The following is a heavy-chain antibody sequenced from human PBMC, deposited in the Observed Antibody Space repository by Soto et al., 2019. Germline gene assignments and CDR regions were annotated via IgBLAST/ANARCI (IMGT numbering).Heavy chain of an antibody. CDR2: IIPIFGTA. V-gene: IGHV1-69*06. CDR3: ATVTPWPSGYYYFDY. CDR1: GYTFSSYA. D-gene: IGHD3-22*01. J-gene: IGHJ4*02. Sequence: SVKVSCKASGYTFSSYAISWVRQAPGQGLEWMGGIIPIFGTANYAQKFQGRVTMTEDTSTDTAYMELSSLRSEDTAVYYCATVTPWPSGYYYFDYWGQGTLVTVSS.